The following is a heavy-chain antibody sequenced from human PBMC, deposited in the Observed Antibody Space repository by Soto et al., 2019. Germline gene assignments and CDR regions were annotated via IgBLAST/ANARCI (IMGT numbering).Heavy chain of an antibody. J-gene: IGHJ4*02. Sequence: QITLKESGPTLVKPTQTLTLTCTFSGFSLSTSGVNVGWIRQPPGTALELLALIYWADNKRYSPSLKSSLTIPKDTSKNQVVLTMTNMDSLDPATYYCAHSRSGSYGPDYWGQGTLVTVSS. V-gene: IGHV2-5*02. CDR1: GFSLSTSGVN. D-gene: IGHD3-10*01. CDR2: IYWADNK. CDR3: AHSRSGSYGPDY.